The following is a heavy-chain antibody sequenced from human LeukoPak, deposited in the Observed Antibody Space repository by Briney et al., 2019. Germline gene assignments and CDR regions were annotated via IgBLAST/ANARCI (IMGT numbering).Heavy chain of an antibody. CDR1: GFTFSSYW. J-gene: IGHJ4*02. CDR3: TKDLPYTGGLALNY. CDR2: IKSKADGATT. D-gene: IGHD2-2*02. Sequence: GGSLRLSCAASGFTFSSYWMSWVRQAPGKGLEWVGRIKSKADGATTDYGVPVKGRFTVSRDDSKNTLYLQMNSLTTDDTAVYYCTKDLPYTGGLALNYWGQGALVTVSS. V-gene: IGHV3-15*01.